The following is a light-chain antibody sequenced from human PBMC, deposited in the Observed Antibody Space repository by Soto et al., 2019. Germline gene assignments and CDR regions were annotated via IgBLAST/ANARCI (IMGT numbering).Light chain of an antibody. CDR1: SSDAGGYHS. CDR2: DLT. J-gene: IGLJ1*01. CDR3: SSFTSAFTFNYI. V-gene: IGLV2-14*01. Sequence: QSALTHPASVSRSPGQSITISCPGTSSDAGGYHSVPWHQQHPAKAPKIIIYDLTNPPSGVFNRFPGSKSASTAPLTISGLQAEDDADYYCSSFTSAFTFNYICGTGTKVTVL.